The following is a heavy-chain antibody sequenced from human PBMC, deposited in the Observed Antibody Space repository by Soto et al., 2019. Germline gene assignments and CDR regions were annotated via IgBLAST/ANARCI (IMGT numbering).Heavy chain of an antibody. Sequence: GGSLKISCKGSGYSFTSYWIGWVRQMPGKGLEWMGIIYPGASDTRYSPSFQGQVTISADKSISTAYLQWSSLKASDTAMYYCARTSAAGKYYYGMDVWGQGTTVTVSS. CDR2: IYPGASDT. V-gene: IGHV5-51*01. CDR3: ARTSAAGKYYYGMDV. D-gene: IGHD6-13*01. J-gene: IGHJ6*02. CDR1: GYSFTSYW.